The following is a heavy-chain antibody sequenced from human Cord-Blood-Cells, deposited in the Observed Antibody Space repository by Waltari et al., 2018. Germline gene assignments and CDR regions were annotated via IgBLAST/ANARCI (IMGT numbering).Heavy chain of an antibody. D-gene: IGHD6-6*01. J-gene: IGHJ4*02. Sequence: QVQLVQSGAEVKKPGASVKVSCKASGYTFTSYALHWVRQAPGQRLEWMGWINAGNGNTKYSQKFQGRVTITRDTSASTAYMELSSLRSEDTAVYYCAREGVPYSSSSGEFDYWGQGTLVTVSS. CDR2: INAGNGNT. V-gene: IGHV1-3*01. CDR3: AREGVPYSSSSGEFDY. CDR1: GYTFTSYA.